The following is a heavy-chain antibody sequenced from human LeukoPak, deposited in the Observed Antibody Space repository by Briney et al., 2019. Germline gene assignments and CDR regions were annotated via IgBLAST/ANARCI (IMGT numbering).Heavy chain of an antibody. J-gene: IGHJ4*02. CDR3: ASPVAGTDGDFFDY. D-gene: IGHD6-19*01. CDR2: IYYSGST. V-gene: IGHV4-39*01. Sequence: SETLSLTCTVSGGSISSSSYYWGWIRQPPGKGLEWIVSIYYSGSTYYNPSLKSRVTISVDTSKNQFSLKLSSVTAADTAVYYCASPVAGTDGDFFDYWGQGTLVTVSS. CDR1: GGSISSSSYY.